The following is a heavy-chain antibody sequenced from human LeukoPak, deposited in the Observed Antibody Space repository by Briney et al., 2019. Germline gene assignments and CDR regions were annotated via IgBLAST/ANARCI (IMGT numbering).Heavy chain of an antibody. Sequence: GGSLRLSCAASEFTVSSNYMSWVRQAPGKGLEWVSVIYSGGSTYYADSVKGRFTISRDNSKNTLYHQMNSLRAEDTAVYYCARVKSSGYYPIDAFDIWGQGTMVTVSS. CDR2: IYSGGST. CDR3: ARVKSSGYYPIDAFDI. V-gene: IGHV3-66*01. J-gene: IGHJ3*02. CDR1: EFTVSSNY. D-gene: IGHD3-22*01.